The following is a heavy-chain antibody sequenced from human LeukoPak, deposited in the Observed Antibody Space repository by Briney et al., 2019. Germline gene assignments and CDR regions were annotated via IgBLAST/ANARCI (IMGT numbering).Heavy chain of an antibody. CDR3: ARDGTDIVVVVAAAGPFDP. CDR2: ISAYNGNT. J-gene: IGHJ5*02. Sequence: ASVKASCKASGYTFTSYGISWVRQAPGQGLEWMGWISAYNGNTNYAQKLQGRVTMTTDTSTSTAYMELRSLRSDDTAVYYCARDGTDIVVVVAAAGPFDPWGQGTLVTVSS. V-gene: IGHV1-18*01. D-gene: IGHD2-15*01. CDR1: GYTFTSYG.